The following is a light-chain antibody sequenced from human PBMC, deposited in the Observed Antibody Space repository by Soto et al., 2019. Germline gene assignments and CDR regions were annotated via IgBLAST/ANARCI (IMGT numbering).Light chain of an antibody. CDR1: QSVSSY. V-gene: IGKV3-11*01. CDR3: QQRSNWRIT. J-gene: IGKJ5*01. CDR2: DAS. Sequence: EIVLTQSPATLSLSPGERATLSCRASQSVSSYLAWYQQKPGQAPRLLIYDASNRATGIPARFSGSGSGTDFHLTISSLEPEDFAVYYCQQRSNWRITFGQGTRLEIK.